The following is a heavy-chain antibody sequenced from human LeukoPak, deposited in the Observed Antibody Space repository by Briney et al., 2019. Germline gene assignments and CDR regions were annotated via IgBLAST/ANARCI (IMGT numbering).Heavy chain of an antibody. CDR1: VYTFTGYY. Sequence: ASVKVSCKASVYTFTGYYIHWVRQAPGQGLEWMGWINPNSGGTNYAQKFQGRVTMTRDTSITTVYMELSRLTSDDTAVYYCARDPRSDWGQGTLVTVSS. J-gene: IGHJ4*02. V-gene: IGHV1-2*02. CDR2: INPNSGGT. CDR3: ARDPRSD.